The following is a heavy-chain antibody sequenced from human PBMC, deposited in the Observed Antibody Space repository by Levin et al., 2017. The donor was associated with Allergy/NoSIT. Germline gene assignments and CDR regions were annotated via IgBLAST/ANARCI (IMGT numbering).Heavy chain of an antibody. CDR3: ARERWAIVGATNAFDI. Sequence: GGSLRLSCAASGFTFSSYEMNWVRQAPGKGLEWVSYISSSGSTIYYADSVKGRFTISRDNAKNSLYLQMNSLRAEDTAVYYCARERWAIVGATNAFDIWGQGTMVTVSS. J-gene: IGHJ3*02. D-gene: IGHD1-26*01. CDR1: GFTFSSYE. V-gene: IGHV3-48*03. CDR2: ISSSGSTI.